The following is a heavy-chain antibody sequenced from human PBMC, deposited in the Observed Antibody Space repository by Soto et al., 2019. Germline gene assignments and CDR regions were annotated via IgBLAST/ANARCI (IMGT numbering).Heavy chain of an antibody. Sequence: QVQLVQSGAEVKKPGASVKVSCKAYGYTFSSYGLSWVRQAPGQGLEWMGWISAYSGNTVYTQRFKGRLTMATDTSTGTAYMELRSVRSDDTAVYYCARDFYQSSGYCDYWGQGTLVTVSS. D-gene: IGHD3-22*01. CDR1: GYTFSSYG. J-gene: IGHJ4*02. CDR3: ARDFYQSSGYCDY. V-gene: IGHV1-18*01. CDR2: ISAYSGNT.